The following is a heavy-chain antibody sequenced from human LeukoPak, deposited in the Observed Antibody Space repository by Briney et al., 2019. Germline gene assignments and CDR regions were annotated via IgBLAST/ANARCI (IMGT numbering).Heavy chain of an antibody. CDR2: INPNSGGT. Sequence: ASVKVSSKASGYTFTGYYMHWVRQAPGQGLEWMGWINPNSGGTNYAQKFQGRVTMTRDTSISTAYMELSRLRSDDTAVYYCAREVLTITGTYYGMDVWGQGTTVTVSS. D-gene: IGHD2-8*02. V-gene: IGHV1-2*02. CDR3: AREVLTITGTYYGMDV. J-gene: IGHJ6*02. CDR1: GYTFTGYY.